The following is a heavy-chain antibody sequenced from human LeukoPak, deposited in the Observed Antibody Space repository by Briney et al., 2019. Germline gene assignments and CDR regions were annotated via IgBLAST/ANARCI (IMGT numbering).Heavy chain of an antibody. CDR2: IGTAGDT. D-gene: IGHD6-13*01. CDR1: GFTFKSYD. Sequence: PGGSLRLSCAASGFTFKSYDMHWVRQAAGEGLEWVSAIGTAGDTYYPGSVKGRFTISRENAKNSLYLQMNSLGAGDTAVYYCARGGRGSSWFDNWGQGTLVTVSS. V-gene: IGHV3-13*01. J-gene: IGHJ4*02. CDR3: ARGGRGSSWFDN.